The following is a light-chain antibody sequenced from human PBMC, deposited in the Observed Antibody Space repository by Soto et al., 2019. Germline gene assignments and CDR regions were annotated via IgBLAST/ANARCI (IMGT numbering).Light chain of an antibody. CDR1: SSNIGAGYD. CDR3: HSYDTSLSHAV. Sequence: QSVLTQPPSVSGAPGQRVTISCTGSSSNIGAGYDVHWYQQLPGTAPKLLIYDNSNRPSGVPDRFSGSKSGTSASLAITGLQAEDEADYYCHSYDTSLSHAVFGGGTKLTVL. V-gene: IGLV1-40*01. J-gene: IGLJ2*01. CDR2: DNS.